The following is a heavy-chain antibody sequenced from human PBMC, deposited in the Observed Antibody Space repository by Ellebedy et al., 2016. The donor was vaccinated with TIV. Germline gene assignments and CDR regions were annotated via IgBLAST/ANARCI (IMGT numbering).Heavy chain of an antibody. D-gene: IGHD4-11*01. CDR2: INPNSGGT. J-gene: IGHJ4*02. V-gene: IGHV1-2*02. CDR1: GYTFTGYF. CDR3: ARDMTTYFDY. Sequence: AASVKVSCKASGYTFTGYFMHWVRQAPGQGLEWMGWINPNSGGTNYAQKFQGRVTMTRDTSTNTVYMELSRLGSDDTAVFYCARDMTTYFDYWGQGTLVAVSS.